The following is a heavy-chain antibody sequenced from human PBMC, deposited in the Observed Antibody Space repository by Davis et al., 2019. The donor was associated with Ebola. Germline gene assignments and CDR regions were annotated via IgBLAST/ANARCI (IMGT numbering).Heavy chain of an antibody. CDR1: GGTFSSYA. Sequence: ASVKVSCKASGGTFSSYAISWVRQAPGQGLEWMGIINPSGGSTTYAQKFQGRVTMTRDTSTSTVYMELSSLRSEDTAVYYCARRKGRTVTTRYYYYGMDVWGQGTTVTVSS. D-gene: IGHD4-17*01. V-gene: IGHV1-46*01. J-gene: IGHJ6*02. CDR3: ARRKGRTVTTRYYYYGMDV. CDR2: INPSGGST.